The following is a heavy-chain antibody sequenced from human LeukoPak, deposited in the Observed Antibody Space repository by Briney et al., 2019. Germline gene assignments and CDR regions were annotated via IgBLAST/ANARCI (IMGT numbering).Heavy chain of an antibody. CDR1: GYTFTSYA. CDR2: INPSGGIA. CDR3: ARDAGVAENWFDP. V-gene: IGHV1-46*01. D-gene: IGHD6-13*01. Sequence: ASVKVSCKASGYTFTSYAMNWVRQAPGQGLEWMGIINPSGGIASYAQKFQGRVTMTRDMSTSTVYVEVSSLRSEDTAVYYCARDAGVAENWFDPWGQGTLVTVSS. J-gene: IGHJ5*02.